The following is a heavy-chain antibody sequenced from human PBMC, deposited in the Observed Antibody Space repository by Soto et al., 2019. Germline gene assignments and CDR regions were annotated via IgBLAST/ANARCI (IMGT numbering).Heavy chain of an antibody. D-gene: IGHD4-17*01. Sequence: QITLKESGPTLVKPTQTLTLTCTFSGFSLSTSGVGVGWIRQPPGKALEWLALIYWDDDKRYSPSLKSRLTITKDTSKNQVVLTMTTMDPVDTATYYCAHRHSTATTHYFDYWGQGTLVTVSS. CDR2: IYWDDDK. V-gene: IGHV2-5*02. J-gene: IGHJ4*02. CDR1: GFSLSTSGVG. CDR3: AHRHSTATTHYFDY.